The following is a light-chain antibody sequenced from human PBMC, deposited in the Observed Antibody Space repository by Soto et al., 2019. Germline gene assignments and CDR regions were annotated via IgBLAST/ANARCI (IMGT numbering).Light chain of an antibody. Sequence: QSALTQPRSVSGSPGQSVTISCTGTSSDVGTYNYVFWYQQHPGKAPKLIIYDVYKRPSGVPDRFSGSKSGNTASLTISGLQAEDEAHYSCCSYAGSYTFVVFGGGTKLTVL. CDR2: DVY. J-gene: IGLJ2*01. CDR1: SSDVGTYNY. V-gene: IGLV2-11*01. CDR3: CSYAGSYTFVV.